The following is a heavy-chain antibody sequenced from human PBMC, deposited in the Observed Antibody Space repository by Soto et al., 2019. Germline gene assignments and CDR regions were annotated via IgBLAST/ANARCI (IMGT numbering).Heavy chain of an antibody. J-gene: IGHJ4*02. CDR2: INPSGGST. V-gene: IGHV1-46*03. D-gene: IGHD4-17*01. Sequence: QVQLVQSGAEVKKPGASVKVSCKASGYTFTSYYMNWVRQAPGQGLEWMGIINPSGGSTSYAQKCRVRVTMTRDTSTSTVYMELSSLRSEDTAVYYCAAVLNTVTTGFDYWGQGTLVTVSS. CDR1: GYTFTSYY. CDR3: AAVLNTVTTGFDY.